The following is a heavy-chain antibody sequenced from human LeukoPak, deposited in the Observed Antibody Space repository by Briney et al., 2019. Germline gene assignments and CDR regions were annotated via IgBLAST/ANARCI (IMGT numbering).Heavy chain of an antibody. V-gene: IGHV1-8*03. J-gene: IGHJ1*01. D-gene: IGHD1-26*01. Sequence: ASVKVSCKASGYTFTSYDINWVRQATGQGLEWLGWVNPKSGYTGFAQNFQGRVTITRDTSISTAYMELSSLRSEDTAVYYCATNQELTAEYFQHWGQGTLVTVSS. CDR1: GYTFTSYD. CDR3: ATNQELTAEYFQH. CDR2: VNPKSGYT.